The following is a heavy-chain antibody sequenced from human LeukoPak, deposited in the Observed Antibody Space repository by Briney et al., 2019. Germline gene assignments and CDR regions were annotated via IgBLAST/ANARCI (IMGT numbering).Heavy chain of an antibody. CDR3: ARELVPAATLAYYYYGMDV. Sequence: GASVRVSCKASGYTFTSYYMHWVRQAPGQGLEWMGIINPSGGSTSYAQKFQGRVTMTRDTSTSTVYMELSSLRSEDTAVYYCARELVPAATLAYYYYGMDVWGQGTTVTVSS. J-gene: IGHJ6*02. CDR2: INPSGGST. D-gene: IGHD2-2*01. CDR1: GYTFTSYY. V-gene: IGHV1-46*01.